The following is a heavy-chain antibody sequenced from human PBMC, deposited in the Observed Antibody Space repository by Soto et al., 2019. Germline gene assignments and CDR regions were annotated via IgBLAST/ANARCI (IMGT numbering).Heavy chain of an antibody. CDR1: GFTFSSYG. Sequence: QVQLVESGGGVVQPGRSLRLSCAASGFTFSSYGMHWVRQAPGKGLEWVAVIWYDGSNKYYADSVKGRFTISRDNSKNTLYLQMNSLRAEDTAVYYCARGMYDSSGFSDYWGPGTLVTVSS. CDR2: IWYDGSNK. V-gene: IGHV3-33*01. D-gene: IGHD3-22*01. J-gene: IGHJ4*02. CDR3: ARGMYDSSGFSDY.